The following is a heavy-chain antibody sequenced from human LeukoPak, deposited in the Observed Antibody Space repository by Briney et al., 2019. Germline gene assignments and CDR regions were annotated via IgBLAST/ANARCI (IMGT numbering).Heavy chain of an antibody. V-gene: IGHV4-34*01. CDR1: GGSFSDYY. CDR3: ARTHYYGSGSGIDY. D-gene: IGHD3-10*01. CDR2: INHSGNT. J-gene: IGHJ4*02. Sequence: ASETLSLTCAAYGGSFSDYYWSWIRQPPDMGLEWIGEINHSGNTNYNPSLKSRASISVDTSKNQFSLKLNSVTAADTAVYYCARTHYYGSGSGIDYWGQGSLVTVSS.